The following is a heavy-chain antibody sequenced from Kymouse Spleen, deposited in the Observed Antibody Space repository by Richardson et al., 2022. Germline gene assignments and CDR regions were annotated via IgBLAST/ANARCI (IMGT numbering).Heavy chain of an antibody. V-gene: IGHV3-9*01. Sequence: EVQLVESGGGLVQPGRSLRLSCAASGFTFDDYAMHWVRQAPGKGLEWVSGISWNSGSIGYADSVKGRFTISRDNAKNSLYLQMNSLRAEDTALYYCAKDSYYGSGSYYLYYGMDVWGQGTTVTVSS. CDR3: AKDSYYGSGSYYLYYGMDV. J-gene: IGHJ6*02. CDR2: ISWNSGSI. CDR1: GFTFDDYA. D-gene: IGHD3-10*01.